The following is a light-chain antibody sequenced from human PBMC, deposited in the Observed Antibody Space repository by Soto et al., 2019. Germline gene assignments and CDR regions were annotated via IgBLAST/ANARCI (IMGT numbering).Light chain of an antibody. J-gene: IGKJ1*01. V-gene: IGKV3D-15*03. CDR2: QTS. CDR1: QYINTR. CDR3: HQRQSWPRT. Sequence: IVMTPCPATLSVSPGDRVTLSCRASQYINTRLAWYQHRPGQAPRLLIYQTSIRAAGIPARFSASGSGTDFTLTISDVQPEDFALYYCHQRQSWPRTFGQGTKVDIK.